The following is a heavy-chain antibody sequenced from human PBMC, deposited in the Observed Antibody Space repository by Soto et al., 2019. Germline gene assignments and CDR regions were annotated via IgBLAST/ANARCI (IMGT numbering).Heavy chain of an antibody. J-gene: IGHJ3*02. CDR2: INAGNGNT. CDR3: ARVKQWLVPMSAFDI. CDR1: GYSFTSYA. Sequence: ASVKVSCKASGYSFTSYAMHWVRQAPGQRLEWMGWINAGNGNTKYSQKFQGRVTITRDTSASTAYMELSSLRSEDTAVYYCARVKQWLVPMSAFDIWGQGTMVSVSS. D-gene: IGHD6-19*01. V-gene: IGHV1-3*01.